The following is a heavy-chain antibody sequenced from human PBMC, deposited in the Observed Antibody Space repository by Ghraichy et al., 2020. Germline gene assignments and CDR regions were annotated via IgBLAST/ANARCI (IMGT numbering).Heavy chain of an antibody. J-gene: IGHJ6*03. CDR2: VNPDSGNT. V-gene: IGHV1-8*01. CDR1: GYTVTSYD. D-gene: IGHD1-26*01. CDR3: ARGTREALAFLLLGYNMDV. Sequence: ASVKVSCEASGYTVTSYDINWVRQAPGQGLEWMGWVNPDSGNTGYSQKFQGRVTMTANTSTTTVYMELTSLKSEDTAVYYCARGTREALAFLLLGYNMDVWGRGTTVTVSS.